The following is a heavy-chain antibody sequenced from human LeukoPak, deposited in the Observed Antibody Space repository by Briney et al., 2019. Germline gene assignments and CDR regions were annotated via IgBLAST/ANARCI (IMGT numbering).Heavy chain of an antibody. CDR2: ISGSGGST. CDR3: AKPHMITFGGIIVPDFDY. Sequence: GGSLRLSCAASGLTFSSYAMSWVRQAPGKGLEWGSAISGSGGSTYYADSVKGRFTISRDNSKNTLYLQMNSLRAEDTAVYYCAKPHMITFGGIIVPDFDYWGQGALVTVSS. V-gene: IGHV3-23*01. CDR1: GLTFSSYA. J-gene: IGHJ4*02. D-gene: IGHD3-16*02.